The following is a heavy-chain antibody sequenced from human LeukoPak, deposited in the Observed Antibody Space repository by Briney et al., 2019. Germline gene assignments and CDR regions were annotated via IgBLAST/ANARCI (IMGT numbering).Heavy chain of an antibody. D-gene: IGHD2-2*02. CDR1: GGSISSGGYY. V-gene: IGHV4-31*03. CDR3: ARGEGPTVPAAIRGNWFDP. Sequence: PSQTLSLTCTVSGGSISSGGYYWSWIRQHPGKGLEWIGYIYYSGSTYYNPSLKSRVTISVDTSKNQFSLKPSSVTAADTAVYYCARGEGPTVPAAIRGNWFDPWGQGTLVTVSS. J-gene: IGHJ5*02. CDR2: IYYSGST.